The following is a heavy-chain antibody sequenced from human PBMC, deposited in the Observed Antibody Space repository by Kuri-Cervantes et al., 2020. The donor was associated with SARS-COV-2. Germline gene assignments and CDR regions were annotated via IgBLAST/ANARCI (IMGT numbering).Heavy chain of an antibody. CDR2: ISGSGGST. Sequence: GESLKISCAASGFTFSSYAMSWVRQAPGKGLEWVSAISGSGGSTYYADSVKGRFTISRDNSKNTLYLQMNSLRAEDTAVYYCAKGISWFGELNIGVPYYYGMDVWGQGTTVIVSS. J-gene: IGHJ6*02. V-gene: IGHV3-23*01. CDR3: AKGISWFGELNIGVPYYYGMDV. D-gene: IGHD3-10*01. CDR1: GFTFSSYA.